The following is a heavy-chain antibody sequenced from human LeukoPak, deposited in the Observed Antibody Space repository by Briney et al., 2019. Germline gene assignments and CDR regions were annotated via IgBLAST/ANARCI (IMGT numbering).Heavy chain of an antibody. CDR1: GFTFSSYA. CDR3: AKINYYHSSGYYLGLDY. J-gene: IGHJ4*02. Sequence: GGSLRLSCAACGFTFSSYAMSWVRQAPGKGLEWVSAISGSGGSTYYADSVKGRFTISRDNSKNTLYLQMNSLRAEDTAVYYCAKINYYHSSGYYLGLDYRGQGTLVTVSS. V-gene: IGHV3-23*01. D-gene: IGHD3-22*01. CDR2: ISGSGGST.